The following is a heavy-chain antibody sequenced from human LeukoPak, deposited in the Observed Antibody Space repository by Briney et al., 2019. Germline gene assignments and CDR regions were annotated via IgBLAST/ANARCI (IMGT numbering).Heavy chain of an antibody. CDR2: INHSGST. D-gene: IGHD3-10*01. CDR3: AGIMVRGVITDY. Sequence: SETLSLTCAVYGGSFSGYYWSWIRQPPGKGLEWIGEINHSGSTNYNPSLKSRVTISVDTSKNQFSLKLSSVTAADTAVYYCAGIMVRGVITDYWGQGTLVTVSS. J-gene: IGHJ4*02. CDR1: GGSFSGYY. V-gene: IGHV4-34*01.